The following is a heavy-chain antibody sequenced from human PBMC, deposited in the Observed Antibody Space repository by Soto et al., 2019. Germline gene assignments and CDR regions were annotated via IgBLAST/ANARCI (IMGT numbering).Heavy chain of an antibody. CDR2: IFSNDKK. V-gene: IGHV2-26*01. D-gene: IGHD3-22*01. J-gene: IGHJ4*02. CDR1: GFSLSNARMG. Sequence: QVTLKESGPVLVKHTETLTLTCTVSGFSLSNARMGVSWIRQPPGKALDWLAHIFSNDKKSYSTSLKSSLTISNDTSNSQVVLTMTNMDPVDTSTYYCARMAEYYYDSSGRTYSFDYWGQGTLVTVSS. CDR3: ARMAEYYYDSSGRTYSFDY.